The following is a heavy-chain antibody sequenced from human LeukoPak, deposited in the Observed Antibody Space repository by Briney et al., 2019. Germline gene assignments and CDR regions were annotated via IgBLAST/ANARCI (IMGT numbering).Heavy chain of an antibody. Sequence: ASVKVSCKASGYTFTSYGISWMRQAPGQGLEWMGWISAYNGNTNYAQKLQGRVNMTTDTSTSTAYMELRSLRSDDTAVYYCARGTGQPDYWYFDLWGRGTLVTVSS. J-gene: IGHJ2*01. CDR3: ARGTGQPDYWYFDL. CDR1: GYTFTSYG. CDR2: ISAYNGNT. V-gene: IGHV1-18*01. D-gene: IGHD7-27*01.